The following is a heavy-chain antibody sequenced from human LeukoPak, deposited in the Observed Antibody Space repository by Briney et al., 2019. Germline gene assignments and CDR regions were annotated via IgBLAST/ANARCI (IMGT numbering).Heavy chain of an antibody. CDR1: GXSFSTNC. CDR3: GGGGYSGYEFDY. J-gene: IGHJ4*02. CDR2: IYPGDSDT. V-gene: IGHV5-51*01. D-gene: IGHD5-12*01. Sequence: PGESLKISCRASGXSFSTNCIGWVRQMPGKGLEWMGVIYPGDSDTRYSPSFQGQVTMSADKSISTAYLQWSSLKASDSAMYYCGGGGYSGYEFDYWGQGILVTVSS.